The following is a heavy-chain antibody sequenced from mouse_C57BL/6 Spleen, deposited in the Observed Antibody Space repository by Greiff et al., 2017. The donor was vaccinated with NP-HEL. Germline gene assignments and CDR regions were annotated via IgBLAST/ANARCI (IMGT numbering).Heavy chain of an antibody. Sequence: EVQLQQSGAELVKPGASVKLSCTASGFNIKDYYMHWVKQRTEQGLEWIGRIDPEDGETKYAPKFQGKATITADTSSNTAYLQLSSLTSEDTAVYYWARSPCSTTVVGYFDVWGTGTTVTVSS. D-gene: IGHD1-1*01. CDR2: IDPEDGET. J-gene: IGHJ1*03. CDR3: ARSPCSTTVVGYFDV. CDR1: GFNIKDYY. V-gene: IGHV14-2*01.